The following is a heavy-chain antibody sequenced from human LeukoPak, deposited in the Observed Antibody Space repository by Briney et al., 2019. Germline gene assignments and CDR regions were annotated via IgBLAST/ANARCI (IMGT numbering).Heavy chain of an antibody. J-gene: IGHJ5*02. Sequence: SETLSLTCTVSGGSINSALYHWAWIRQTPEQQLEWIVSVSHDGITKYSPSLGGRISLSADTSKNAFFMEVHSVTAADSAIYYCARHTVFCSFINCSPFDPWGQGTLVTVSS. CDR1: GGSINSALYH. D-gene: IGHD3-3*01. CDR2: VSHDGIT. V-gene: IGHV4-39*01. CDR3: ARHTVFCSFINCSPFDP.